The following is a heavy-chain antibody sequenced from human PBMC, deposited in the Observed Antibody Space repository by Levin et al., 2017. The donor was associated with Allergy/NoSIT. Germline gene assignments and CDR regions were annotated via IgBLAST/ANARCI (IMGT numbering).Heavy chain of an antibody. CDR2: ISYDGSNK. V-gene: IGHV3-30*04. Sequence: GESLKISCAASGFTFSTYAMHWVRQAPGKGLEWVAVISYDGSNKYYADSVKGRFTISRDNSKNTLYLQMNSLRAEDTAVYYCARAGYSTSWDFWYFDLWGRGTLVTVSS. CDR3: ARAGYSTSWDFWYFDL. CDR1: GFTFSTYA. D-gene: IGHD6-13*01. J-gene: IGHJ2*01.